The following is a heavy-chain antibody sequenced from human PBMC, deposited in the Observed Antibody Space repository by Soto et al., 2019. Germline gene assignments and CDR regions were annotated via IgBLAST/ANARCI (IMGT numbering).Heavy chain of an antibody. J-gene: IGHJ4*02. CDR2: ISYDGSNK. CDR3: AKDPTRQAGYFDY. D-gene: IGHD6-19*01. Sequence: QVQLVESGGGVVQPGRSLRLSCAASGFTFISYGMHWVRQAPGKGLEWVAVISYDGSNKYYADSVKGRFTISRDNSKNTRYLQMNSLRAEDTAVYYCAKDPTRQAGYFDYWGQGTLVTVSS. CDR1: GFTFISYG. V-gene: IGHV3-30*18.